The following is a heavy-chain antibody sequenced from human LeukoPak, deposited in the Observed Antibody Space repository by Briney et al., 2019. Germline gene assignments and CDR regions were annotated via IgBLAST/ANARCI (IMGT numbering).Heavy chain of an antibody. Sequence: PGGSLRLSCAASGFTFSSYEMNWVRQAPGKGLEWVSYISSSGSTIYYADSVKGRFTISRDNAKNSLYLQMNSLRAEDTAVYYCARDALGDFTLVYGGRTYYYFDHWGQGTLVTVSS. J-gene: IGHJ4*02. CDR3: ARDALGDFTLVYGGRTYYYFDH. CDR1: GFTFSSYE. V-gene: IGHV3-48*03. D-gene: IGHD2-2*02. CDR2: ISSSGSTI.